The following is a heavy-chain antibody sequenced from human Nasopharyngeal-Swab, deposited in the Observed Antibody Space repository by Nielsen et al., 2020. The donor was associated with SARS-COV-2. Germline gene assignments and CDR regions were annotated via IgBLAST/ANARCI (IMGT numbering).Heavy chain of an antibody. CDR1: GFTFSTYA. V-gene: IGHV3-23*01. CDR2: ISGSGGST. J-gene: IGHJ4*02. CDR3: AKDLGVESPLWFDY. D-gene: IGHD4-23*01. Sequence: GESLKISCAASGFTFSTYAMYWVRQPPAKGLEWVSIISGSGGSTYYADSVKGRFTISRDNSKNTLYLQMNSLRAEDTAVYYCAKDLGVESPLWFDYWGQGTLLTVSS.